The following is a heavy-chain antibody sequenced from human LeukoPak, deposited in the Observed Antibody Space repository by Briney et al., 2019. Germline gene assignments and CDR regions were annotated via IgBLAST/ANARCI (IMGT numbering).Heavy chain of an antibody. J-gene: IGHJ4*02. Sequence: GGSLRLSCAASGFTFSSYAMSWVRQAPGKGPECVSTISGSGGSTYYADSVKGRFTISRDNSKDTLYLQMNSLRAEDTAVYYCAYFWSGYTRDYWGQGTLVTVSS. V-gene: IGHV3-23*01. CDR2: ISGSGGST. D-gene: IGHD3-3*01. CDR3: AYFWSGYTRDY. CDR1: GFTFSSYA.